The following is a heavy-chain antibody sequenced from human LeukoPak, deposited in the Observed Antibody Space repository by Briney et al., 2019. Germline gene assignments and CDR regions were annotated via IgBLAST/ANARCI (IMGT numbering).Heavy chain of an antibody. D-gene: IGHD3-10*01. CDR1: GGSISNYY. CDR3: AKSYGSGSYFDS. J-gene: IGHJ4*02. CDR2: ISYSGST. V-gene: IGHV4-59*01. Sequence: SETLSLTCTVSGGSISNYYWSWIRQPPGKGMEWIGYISYSGSTNFNPSLKSRVSISVDTSKKQFSLKLTSVTAADTAVYYCAKSYGSGSYFDSWGQGTLVTVSS.